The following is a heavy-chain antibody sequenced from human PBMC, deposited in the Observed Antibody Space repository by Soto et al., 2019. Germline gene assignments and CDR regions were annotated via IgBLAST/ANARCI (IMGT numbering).Heavy chain of an antibody. V-gene: IGHV4-34*01. Sequence: ASETLSLTCSIYSGSFSGYYWSWIRQPPGKGLEWIGEISQSGNTNYSPSLKSRVSISIDTSKKQFSLNLASVSAADTAVYYCARAPKVSGSSQTRPDFWGQGTLVTVSS. J-gene: IGHJ4*02. CDR2: ISQSGNT. CDR3: ARAPKVSGSSQTRPDF. D-gene: IGHD6-6*01. CDR1: SGSFSGYY.